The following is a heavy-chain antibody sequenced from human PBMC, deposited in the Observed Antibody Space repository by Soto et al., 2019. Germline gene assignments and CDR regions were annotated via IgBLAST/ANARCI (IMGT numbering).Heavy chain of an antibody. V-gene: IGHV4-31*03. D-gene: IGHD2-15*01. CDR1: GGSISSGAYY. Sequence: PSETLSLTCTVSGGSISSGAYYWSWIRQHPGKGLEWIGYIYYSGSTDYNPSLKSRVTISVDTSKNQFSLKLSSVTAADTAVYYCARDGGIGYCSGGSCSKGGLDVWGQGTTVTVS. J-gene: IGHJ6*02. CDR2: IYYSGST. CDR3: ARDGGIGYCSGGSCSKGGLDV.